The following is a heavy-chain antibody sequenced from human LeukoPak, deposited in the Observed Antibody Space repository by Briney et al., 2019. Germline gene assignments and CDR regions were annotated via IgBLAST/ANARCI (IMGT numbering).Heavy chain of an antibody. J-gene: IGHJ6*03. D-gene: IGHD6-13*01. CDR3: AREGGSSWYYYYYYYMDV. CDR2: ISSSGSTI. Sequence: GGSLRLSCAASGFTFSSYEMNWVRQAPGKGLEWVSYISSSGSTIYYADSVKGRFTISRDNAKNSLYLQMNSLRAEDAAVYYCAREGGSSWYYYYYYYMDVWGKGTTVTVSS. CDR1: GFTFSSYE. V-gene: IGHV3-48*03.